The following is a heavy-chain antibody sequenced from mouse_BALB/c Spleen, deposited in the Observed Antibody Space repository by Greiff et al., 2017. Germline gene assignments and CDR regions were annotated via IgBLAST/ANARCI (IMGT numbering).Heavy chain of an antibody. J-gene: IGHJ2*01. V-gene: IGHV5-6-3*01. Sequence: EVNVVESGGGLVQPGGSLKLSCAASGFTFSSYGMSWVRQTPDKRLELVATINSNGGSTYYPDSVKGRFTISRDNAKNTLYLQMSSLKSEDTAMYYCARDDYDGVDYWGQGTTLTVSS. D-gene: IGHD2-4*01. CDR1: GFTFSSYG. CDR2: INSNGGST. CDR3: ARDDYDGVDY.